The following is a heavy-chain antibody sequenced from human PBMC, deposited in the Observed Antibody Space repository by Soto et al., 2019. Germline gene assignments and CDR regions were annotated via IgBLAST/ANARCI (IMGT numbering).Heavy chain of an antibody. V-gene: IGHV1-3*01. J-gene: IGHJ6*02. CDR1: GNTVPNYA. D-gene: IGHD3-10*01. CDR2: INGGNGNT. Sequence: ASVKVSCKASGNTVPNYAIHWVRQAPGQRLEWMGWINGGNGNTYYAEHFQGRVTITRDKSTGTVYMQLSSLTSEDTAVYYCARFRGSYGMDVWGQGTTVTVSS. CDR3: ARFRGSYGMDV.